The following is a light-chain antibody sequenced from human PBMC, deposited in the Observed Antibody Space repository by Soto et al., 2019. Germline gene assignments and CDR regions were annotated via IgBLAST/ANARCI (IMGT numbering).Light chain of an antibody. V-gene: IGLV2-14*01. Sequence: QSVLTQPASGSGFLGQSITISCIGTSSDVGAYNYVSWYQLHPGKAPKLIIYDVSYRPSGVPNRFSGSKSGNTASLTISGLQAADEADYYCNSYRTSSTRYVFGTGTKATVL. CDR3: NSYRTSSTRYV. CDR2: DVS. J-gene: IGLJ1*01. CDR1: SSDVGAYNY.